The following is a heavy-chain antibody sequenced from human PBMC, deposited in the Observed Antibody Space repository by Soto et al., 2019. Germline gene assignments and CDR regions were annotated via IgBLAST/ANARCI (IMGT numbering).Heavy chain of an antibody. D-gene: IGHD2-15*01. CDR2: INSDGSTT. CDR3: ARDEGYCSGGSCYVAGY. CDR1: GFTFSTYW. Sequence: EVQLVESGGGLVQPGGSLRLSCAASGFTFSTYWMHWVRQAPGKGLVWVSRINSDGSTTDYADSVRGRVTISADNAKNXXYLELSSLRAEDTAVYYCARDEGYCSGGSCYVAGYWGQGTLVTVSS. V-gene: IGHV3-74*01. J-gene: IGHJ4*02.